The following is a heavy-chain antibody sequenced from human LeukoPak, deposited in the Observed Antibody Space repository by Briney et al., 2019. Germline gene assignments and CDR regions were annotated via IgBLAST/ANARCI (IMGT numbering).Heavy chain of an antibody. CDR2: IYYSGST. CDR3: ARAPRIAAAGLN. Sequence: SETLSLTCAVYGGSFSGYYWSWIRQPPGKGLEWIGSIYYSGSTYYNPSLKSRVTISVDTSKNQFSLKLSSVTAADTAVYYCARAPRIAAAGLNWGQGTLVTVSS. V-gene: IGHV4-34*01. D-gene: IGHD6-13*01. CDR1: GGSFSGYY. J-gene: IGHJ4*02.